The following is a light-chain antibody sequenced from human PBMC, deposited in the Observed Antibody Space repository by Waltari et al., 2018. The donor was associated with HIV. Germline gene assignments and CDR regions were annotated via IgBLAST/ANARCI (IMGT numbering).Light chain of an antibody. V-gene: IGLV2-14*01. J-gene: IGLJ3*02. CDR2: EVS. CDR1: SSAVGSYNY. CDR3: SSYRSSSTPLWV. Sequence: QSAQTQPASVSGSPGQSITISCTGTSSAVGSYNYVSWYQQHPDKAPKLMIYEVSNRPSGVSNRFSGSKSDNTASLTISGLQAEDEADYYCSSYRSSSTPLWVFGGGTKLTVL.